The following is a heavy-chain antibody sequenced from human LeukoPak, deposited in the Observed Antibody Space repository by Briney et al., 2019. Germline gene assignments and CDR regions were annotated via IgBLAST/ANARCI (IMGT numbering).Heavy chain of an antibody. J-gene: IGHJ4*02. V-gene: IGHV4-59*01. Sequence: PSETLSLTCTVSGGSISSYYWSWIRQPPGKGLERIGYIYYSGSTNYNPSLKSRVTISVDTSKNQFSLKLSSVTAADTAVYYCARGLNRNDYGDYGYWGQGTLVTVSS. CDR3: ARGLNRNDYGDYGY. CDR1: GGSISSYY. D-gene: IGHD4-17*01. CDR2: IYYSGST.